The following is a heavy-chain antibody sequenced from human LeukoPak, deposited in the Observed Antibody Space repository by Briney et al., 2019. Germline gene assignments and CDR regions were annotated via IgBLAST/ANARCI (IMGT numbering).Heavy chain of an antibody. CDR2: IRYDGSNK. Sequence: PGGSLRLSCAASGFTFSSYGMHWVRQAPGKGLEWVAFIRYDGSNKYYADSVKGRFTISRDNSKNTLYLQMSSLRAEDTAVYYCAKVWAAMVPSFDYWGQGTLVTVSS. CDR3: AKVWAAMVPSFDY. J-gene: IGHJ4*02. V-gene: IGHV3-30*02. D-gene: IGHD5-18*01. CDR1: GFTFSSYG.